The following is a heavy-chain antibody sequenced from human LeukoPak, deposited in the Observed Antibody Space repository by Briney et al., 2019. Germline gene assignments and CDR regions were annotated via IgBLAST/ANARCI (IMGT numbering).Heavy chain of an antibody. V-gene: IGHV1-18*01. J-gene: IGHJ6*03. Sequence: ASVKVSCKASGYTFNSHGITWVRQAPGQGLEWMGWISTYNGNTNYAQKLQGRVTITTDTSTSTVYMELRSLRSDDTAVYYCAREESDWSSLGYFYHYMDVWGKGTAVTISS. CDR1: GYTFNSHG. CDR3: AREESDWSSLGYFYHYMDV. CDR2: ISTYNGNT. D-gene: IGHD3-9*01.